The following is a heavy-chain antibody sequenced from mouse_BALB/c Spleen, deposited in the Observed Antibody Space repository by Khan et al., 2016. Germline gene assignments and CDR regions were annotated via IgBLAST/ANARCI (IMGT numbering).Heavy chain of an antibody. CDR3: ASSPNYGYGYALDY. CDR1: GYSITSDYA. V-gene: IGHV3-2*02. Sequence: EVQLQESGPGLVKPSQSLSLTCTVTGYSITSDYAWNWIRQFPGNKLEWMGYISFSGSTSYNPSLKSRISITRDTSKNKFFLQLKSVTTEDTATYCCASSPNYGYGYALDYWGQGTSVTVSS. D-gene: IGHD1-2*01. CDR2: ISFSGST. J-gene: IGHJ4*01.